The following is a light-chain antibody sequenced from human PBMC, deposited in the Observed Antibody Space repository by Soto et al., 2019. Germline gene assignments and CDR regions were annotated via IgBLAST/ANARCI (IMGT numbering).Light chain of an antibody. Sequence: EIVLTQSPATLSLSPGERAILTRRASQSVGSYLAWYQQKPGQAPRLLIYDVSNRATGIPARFSGGGSGTDFTLTISSLEPEDFAVYYCQQRSNWPRTFGQGTNLEIK. CDR2: DVS. V-gene: IGKV3-11*01. J-gene: IGKJ2*01. CDR3: QQRSNWPRT. CDR1: QSVGSY.